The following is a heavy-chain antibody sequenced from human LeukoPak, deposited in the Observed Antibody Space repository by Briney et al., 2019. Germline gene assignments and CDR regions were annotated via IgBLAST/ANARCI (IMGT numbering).Heavy chain of an antibody. D-gene: IGHD3-9*01. CDR1: GFTFSGYA. CDR3: ARDHDNFFDY. Sequence: GGSLRLSCAASGFTFSGYAMSWVRQAPGKGLEWASAITTSGDNAYYVDSVKGRFTMSRDNSKNTLYLQMNSLGADDTAVYYCARDHDNFFDYWGQGTLVSVST. CDR2: ITTSGDNA. J-gene: IGHJ4*02. V-gene: IGHV3-23*01.